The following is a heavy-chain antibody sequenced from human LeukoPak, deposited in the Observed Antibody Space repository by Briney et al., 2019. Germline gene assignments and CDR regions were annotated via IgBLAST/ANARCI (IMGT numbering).Heavy chain of an antibody. CDR3: ATVVGATSGLYYYYYMGV. V-gene: IGHV1-24*01. D-gene: IGHD1-26*01. CDR2: FDPEDGET. Sequence: GASVKVSCKVSGYTLTELSMHWVRQAPGKGLEWMGGFDPEDGETIYAQKFQGRVTMTEDTSTDTAYMELSSLRSEDTAVYYCATVVGATSGLYYYYYMGVWGKGTTVTVSS. CDR1: GYTLTELS. J-gene: IGHJ6*03.